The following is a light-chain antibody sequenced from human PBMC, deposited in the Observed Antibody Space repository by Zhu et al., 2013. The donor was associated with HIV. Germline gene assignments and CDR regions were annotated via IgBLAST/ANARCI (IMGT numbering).Light chain of an antibody. J-gene: IGKJ1*01. CDR3: LQHHTYPWT. Sequence: DIQMTQSPSSVSASVGDRVTITCRASQAIGTWLVWYQQKPGKAPKLLISAASTLQSGAPSRFSGSGSGTEFTLTISSLQPEDFATYFCLQHHTYPWTFGQATKVEIK. V-gene: IGKV1-12*01. CDR1: QAIGTW. CDR2: AAS.